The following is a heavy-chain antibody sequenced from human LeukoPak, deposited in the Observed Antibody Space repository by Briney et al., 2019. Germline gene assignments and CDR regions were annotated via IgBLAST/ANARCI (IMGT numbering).Heavy chain of an antibody. V-gene: IGHV4-39*07. CDR3: ARGYYDSSGYPRGWFDP. CDR2: FYYSGST. D-gene: IGHD3-22*01. J-gene: IGHJ5*02. CDR1: GGSISSSSYY. Sequence: SETLSLTCTVSGGSISSSSYYWGWLRQPQGKGLEWTGRFYYSGSTYYNPSLKSRATISVDTSKDQCSLKLGSVTAADTAVYYCARGYYDSSGYPRGWFDPWGQGTLVTGSS.